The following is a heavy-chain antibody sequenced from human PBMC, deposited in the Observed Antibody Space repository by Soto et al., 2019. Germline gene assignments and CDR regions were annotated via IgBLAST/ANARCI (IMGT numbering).Heavy chain of an antibody. D-gene: IGHD2-21*01. V-gene: IGHV3-9*01. CDR1: GFTFSSYA. Sequence: PGGSLRLSCAASGFTFSSYAMSWVRQAPGKGLEWVSGISWNSGSIGYADSVKGRFTISRDNAKNSLYPQMNSLRAEDTALYYCAKVRRDGMGFDYWGQGTLVTVSS. J-gene: IGHJ4*02. CDR3: AKVRRDGMGFDY. CDR2: ISWNSGSI.